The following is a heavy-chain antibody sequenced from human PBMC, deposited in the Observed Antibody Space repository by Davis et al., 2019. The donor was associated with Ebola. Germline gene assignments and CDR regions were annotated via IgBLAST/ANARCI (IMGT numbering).Heavy chain of an antibody. CDR3: ARVLSGYYYYYMDV. D-gene: IGHD6-19*01. CDR1: GGSFSGYY. J-gene: IGHJ6*03. Sequence: MPSETLSLTCAVYGGSFSGYYWSWIRQPPGKGLEWIGEINHRGSTNYNPSLKSRVTISVGTSKNQFSLKLSSVTAADTAVYYCARVLSGYYYYYMDVWGKGTTVTVSS. V-gene: IGHV4-34*01. CDR2: INHRGST.